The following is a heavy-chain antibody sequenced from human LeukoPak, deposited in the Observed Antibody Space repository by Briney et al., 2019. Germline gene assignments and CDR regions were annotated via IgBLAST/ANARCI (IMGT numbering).Heavy chain of an antibody. CDR2: ISYDGSNK. CDR1: GFTFSSYG. D-gene: IGHD6-13*01. Sequence: GGSLRLSCTASGFTFSSYGMHWVRQAPGKGLEWVAVISYDGSNKYYADSVKGRFTISRDNSKNTLYLQMNSLRAEDTAVYYCAKTRPLDSSSWSHGDYWGQGTLVTVSS. CDR3: AKTRPLDSSSWSHGDY. J-gene: IGHJ4*02. V-gene: IGHV3-30*18.